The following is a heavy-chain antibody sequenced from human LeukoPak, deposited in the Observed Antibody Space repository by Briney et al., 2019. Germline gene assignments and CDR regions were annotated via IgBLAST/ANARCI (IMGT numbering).Heavy chain of an antibody. D-gene: IGHD3-16*02. V-gene: IGHV1-2*02. J-gene: IGHJ4*02. CDR2: INPNSGGT. CDR1: GYTFTGYY. Sequence: ASVKVSCKASGYTFTGYYMHWVRQAPGQGLEWMGWINPNSGGTNYAQKFQGRVTMTRDTSISTAYMELSRLRSDDKAVYYCARVLITFGGVIARLYDYWGQGTLVTVSS. CDR3: ARVLITFGGVIARLYDY.